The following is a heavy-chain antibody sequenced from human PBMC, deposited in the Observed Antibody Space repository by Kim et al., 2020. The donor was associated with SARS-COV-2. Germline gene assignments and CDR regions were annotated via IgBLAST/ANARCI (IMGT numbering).Heavy chain of an antibody. CDR1: GFTFSSYD. V-gene: IGHV3-13*01. D-gene: IGHD4-17*01. Sequence: GGSLRLSCAASGFTFSSYDMHWVRQATGKGLEWVSAIGTAGDTYYPGSVKGRFTISRENAKNSLYLQMNSLRAGDTAVYYCARGMTTVTTLGLYYYYYYGMDVWGQGTTVTVSS. CDR2: IGTAGDT. J-gene: IGHJ6*02. CDR3: ARGMTTVTTLGLYYYYYYGMDV.